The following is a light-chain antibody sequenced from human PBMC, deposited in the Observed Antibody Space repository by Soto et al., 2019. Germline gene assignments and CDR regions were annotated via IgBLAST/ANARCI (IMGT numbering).Light chain of an antibody. CDR2: DVS. J-gene: IGLJ1*01. Sequence: QSALTQPASVSGSPGQSITISCTGTSSDVGAYNYVSWYQQHPGKAPKLMIYDVSNRPSGVSNRFSGSKSGNTASLTISGLQAEDEADYYCSSYTSMSTPYVFGTGTKLTVL. V-gene: IGLV2-14*01. CDR3: SSYTSMSTPYV. CDR1: SSDVGAYNY.